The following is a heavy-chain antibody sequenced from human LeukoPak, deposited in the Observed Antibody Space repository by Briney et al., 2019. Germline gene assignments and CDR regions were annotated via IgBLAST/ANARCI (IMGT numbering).Heavy chain of an antibody. Sequence: PGGSLRLSCVGSGVIVRSNYMTWVRQAPGKGLEWVSILYHGGSTYYADSVKGRFSISRDTSKNTLYLQMNSLRVEDTAVYYCARPGRGGRIFDYWGQGTLVTVSS. V-gene: IGHV3-66*04. CDR3: ARPGRGGRIFDY. CDR2: LYHGGST. J-gene: IGHJ4*02. D-gene: IGHD2-15*01. CDR1: GVIVRSNY.